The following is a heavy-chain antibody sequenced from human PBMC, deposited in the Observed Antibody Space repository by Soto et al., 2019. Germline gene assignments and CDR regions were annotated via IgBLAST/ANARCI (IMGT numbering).Heavy chain of an antibody. V-gene: IGHV4-59*11. J-gene: IGHJ4*02. CDR1: GGSISGHY. D-gene: IGHD6-13*01. CDR3: ARESAVAGIFDF. Sequence: QVQLQESGPGLVKPSETLSLSCTVSGGSISGHYWYWIRQPPGEGLEWIGYIHYSGTTNYKPSLSGRVTLSRDTSQNHFSLKLTSVTAADTAVYYCARESAVAGIFDFWGQGTLVIVSS. CDR2: IHYSGTT.